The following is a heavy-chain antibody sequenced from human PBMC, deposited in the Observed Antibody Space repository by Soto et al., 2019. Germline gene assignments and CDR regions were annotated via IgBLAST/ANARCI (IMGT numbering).Heavy chain of an antibody. J-gene: IGHJ6*02. Sequence: SVKASCNAPGGTFSHSAISWVRQAPGQGLEWMGGIIPISGTAHYAQKLQGRVTMTTDTSTSTAYMELRSLRSDDTAVYYCARDFDYGGNSGYYYYGMDVWGQGTTVTVSS. CDR3: ARDFDYGGNSGYYYYGMDV. V-gene: IGHV1-69*05. D-gene: IGHD4-17*01. CDR2: IIPISGTA. CDR1: GGTFSHSA.